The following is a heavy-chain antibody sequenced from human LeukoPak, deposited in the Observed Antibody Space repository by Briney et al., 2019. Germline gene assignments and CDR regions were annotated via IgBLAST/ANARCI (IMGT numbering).Heavy chain of an antibody. Sequence: GGSLRLSCAASGFTFSSYAMSWVRQVPGKGLEWVSAISGSGDNTYYADSVKGRFTISRDNAKNSLYLQMNSLRAEDTAVYYCARDSGSHYLFDYWGQGTLVTVSS. CDR1: GFTFSSYA. CDR3: ARDSGSHYLFDY. V-gene: IGHV3-23*01. D-gene: IGHD1-26*01. CDR2: ISGSGDNT. J-gene: IGHJ4*02.